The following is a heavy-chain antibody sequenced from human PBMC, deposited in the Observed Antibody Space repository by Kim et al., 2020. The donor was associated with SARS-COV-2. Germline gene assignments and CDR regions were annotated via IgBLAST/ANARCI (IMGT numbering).Heavy chain of an antibody. CDR1: GGSISSGGYY. V-gene: IGHV4-31*03. D-gene: IGHD1-26*01. CDR3: ARGPVGATPFDY. Sequence: SETLSLTCTVSGGSISSGGYYWSWIRQHPGKGLEWIGYIYYSGSTYYNPSRKSRVTISVDTSKNQFSLKLSSVTAADTAVYYCARGPVGATPFDYWGQGTLVTVSS. CDR2: IYYSGST. J-gene: IGHJ4*02.